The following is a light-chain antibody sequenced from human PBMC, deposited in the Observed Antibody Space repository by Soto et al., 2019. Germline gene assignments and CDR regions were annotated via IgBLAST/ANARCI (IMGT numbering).Light chain of an antibody. J-gene: IGKJ1*01. CDR2: GAS. Sequence: EIVLTHSLPTVSASPGRRATLSGWASQSVSSNLAWYQQKPGQAPRLLIYGASTRATGIPARFSGSGSGTEFTLPISSLQSEAFAVYYCQQYENWPRTFGQGTKVDI. V-gene: IGKV3-15*01. CDR3: QQYENWPRT. CDR1: QSVSSN.